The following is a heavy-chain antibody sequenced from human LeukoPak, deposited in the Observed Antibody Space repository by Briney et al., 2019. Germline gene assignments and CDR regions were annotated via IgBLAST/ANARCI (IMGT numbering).Heavy chain of an antibody. D-gene: IGHD2-21*02. J-gene: IGHJ3*02. V-gene: IGHV4-4*02. CDR2: IYSTGST. Sequence: SETLSLTCAVSGGSINSSNWWTWVRQPPGKGLEWIGFIYSTGSTNYNPSLKSRVTISVDTSKNQFSLKLSSVTAADTAVYYCASLWPSGDFAFDIWGQGTMVTVSS. CDR1: GGSINSSNW. CDR3: ASLWPSGDFAFDI.